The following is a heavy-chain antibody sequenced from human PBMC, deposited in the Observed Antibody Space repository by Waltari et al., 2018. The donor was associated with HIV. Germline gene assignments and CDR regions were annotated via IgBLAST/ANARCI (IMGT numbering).Heavy chain of an antibody. CDR1: GGSRTPYA. D-gene: IGHD5-18*01. CDR2: NVPMVNSI. Sequence: VKRVQSGAEVKRPGSSVTVSCTASGGSRTPYATRWVRLAPRQGLEWWGMNVPMVNSIHSTQRYQGRVTITTDKSTSTVDMEVSSLRSEDTAVFYCVRSQSLSYAPYPYGHSRGFYAMDVWGQGTTVTVSS. CDR3: VRSQSLSYAPYPYGHSRGFYAMDV. J-gene: IGHJ6*02. V-gene: IGHV1-69*04.